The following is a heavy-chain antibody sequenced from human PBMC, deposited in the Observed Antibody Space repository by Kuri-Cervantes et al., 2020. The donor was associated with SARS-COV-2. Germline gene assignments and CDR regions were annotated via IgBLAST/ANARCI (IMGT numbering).Heavy chain of an antibody. V-gene: IGHV3-30*02. Sequence: GESLKISCAASGFTFSSYGMHWVRQAPGKGLEWVAFIRYDGSNKYYADSVKGRFTISRDNAKNSLYLQMNSLRAEDTAVYYCARQAVAVEYSSSSGAFDIWGQGTMVTVSS. CDR1: GFTFSSYG. D-gene: IGHD6-6*01. CDR3: ARQAVAVEYSSSSGAFDI. J-gene: IGHJ3*02. CDR2: IRYDGSNK.